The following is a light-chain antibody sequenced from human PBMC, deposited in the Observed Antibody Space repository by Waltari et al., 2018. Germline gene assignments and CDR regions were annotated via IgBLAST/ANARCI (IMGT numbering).Light chain of an antibody. V-gene: IGLV3-1*01. J-gene: IGLJ2*01. Sequence: SYELTQPPSVSVSPGQTASITCSGDKLGDKYICWYQQKPGQSPVLVIYQDRKRRSGLPERFSGSNSGSTGTLTISGTQATDEADDYCQWWDSTTAYLRFGGGTKLTVL. CDR2: QDR. CDR3: QWWDSTTAYLR. CDR1: KLGDKY.